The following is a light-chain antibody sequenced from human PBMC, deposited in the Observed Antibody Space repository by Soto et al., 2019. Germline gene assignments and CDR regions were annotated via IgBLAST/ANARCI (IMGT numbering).Light chain of an antibody. CDR1: QSVANN. CDR3: KQYDSSPKT. Sequence: EIVITQAPGTLSVAPGERATLSCRASQSVANNLAWYQQKPGQAHRLLIYGAYSRATGIQDRFSGSGSGTDFTLTIRRLEPEDFAVYYCKQYDSSPKTFGQGTKVDIK. J-gene: IGKJ1*01. CDR2: GAY. V-gene: IGKV3-20*01.